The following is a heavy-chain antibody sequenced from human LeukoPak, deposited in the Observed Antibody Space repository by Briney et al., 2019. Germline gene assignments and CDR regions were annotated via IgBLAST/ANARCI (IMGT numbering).Heavy chain of an antibody. Sequence: GGSLRLSCAASGFTFSSYSMNWVRQAPGKGLEWVSSISSGSSDRYYADSVKGRFTISRDDAKNSLYLQMDSLRAEDTAVYYCAKETEFTIFDDYWGQGTLVTVSS. CDR2: ISSGSSDR. J-gene: IGHJ4*02. V-gene: IGHV3-21*03. D-gene: IGHD3-3*01. CDR1: GFTFSSYS. CDR3: AKETEFTIFDDY.